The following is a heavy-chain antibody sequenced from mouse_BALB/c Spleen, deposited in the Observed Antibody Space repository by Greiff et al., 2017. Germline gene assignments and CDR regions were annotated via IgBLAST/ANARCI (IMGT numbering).Heavy chain of an antibody. D-gene: IGHD1-1*01. CDR1: GYSFTSYW. J-gene: IGHJ4*01. CDR2: IDPSDSET. Sequence: QVQLQQSGPQLVRPGASVKISCKASGYSFTSYWMHWVKQRPGQGLEWIGMIDPSDSETRLNQKFKDKATLTVDKSSSTAYMQLSSPTSEDSAVYYCARDYGSSYGAMDYWGQGTSVTVSS. V-gene: IGHV1S127*01. CDR3: ARDYGSSYGAMDY.